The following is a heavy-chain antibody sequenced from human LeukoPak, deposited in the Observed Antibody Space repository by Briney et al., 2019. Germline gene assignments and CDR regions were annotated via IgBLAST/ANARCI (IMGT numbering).Heavy chain of an antibody. D-gene: IGHD3-3*01. CDR3: ARDKDYDFWSGYLLPGDY. CDR1: GFTFSSYA. Sequence: PGGSLRLSCAASGFTFSSYAMHWVRQAPGKGLEWVAVIPYDGSNKYYADSVKGRFTISRDNSKNTLYLQMNSLRAEDTAAYYCARDKDYDFWSGYLLPGDYWGQGTLVTVSS. V-gene: IGHV3-30-3*01. J-gene: IGHJ4*02. CDR2: IPYDGSNK.